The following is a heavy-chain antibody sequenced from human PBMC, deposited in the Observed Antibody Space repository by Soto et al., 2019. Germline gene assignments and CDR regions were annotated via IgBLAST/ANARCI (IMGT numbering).Heavy chain of an antibody. CDR1: GFRFSDNY. J-gene: IGHJ4*02. Sequence: QVQLVESGGGLVKPGGSLRLSCAASGFRFSDNYMSWIRHSPGKGLEWVSYSSGSGDYIYYANSLKGRFTISRDNARNSLDLEMTSLGVEDTAGYYCARDTNSGGATGMDDWGQGTLVTVSS. CDR3: ARDTNSGGATGMDD. V-gene: IGHV3-11*01. CDR2: SSGSGDYI. D-gene: IGHD1-26*01.